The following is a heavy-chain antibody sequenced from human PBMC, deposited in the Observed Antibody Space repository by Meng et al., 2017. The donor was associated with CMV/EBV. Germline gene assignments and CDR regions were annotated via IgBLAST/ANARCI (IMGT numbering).Heavy chain of an antibody. V-gene: IGHV3-7*01. CDR1: GFTFSSYW. Sequence: GGPLRLSCAASGFTFSSYWMSWVRQAPGKGLEWVANIKQDGSEKYYVDSVKGRFTISRDNAKNSLYLQMNSLRAEDTAVYYCARERLDCSSTAPPCVDYYGMDVWGQGTTVTVSS. J-gene: IGHJ6*02. D-gene: IGHD2-2*01. CDR3: ARERLDCSSTAPPCVDYYGMDV. CDR2: IKQDGSEK.